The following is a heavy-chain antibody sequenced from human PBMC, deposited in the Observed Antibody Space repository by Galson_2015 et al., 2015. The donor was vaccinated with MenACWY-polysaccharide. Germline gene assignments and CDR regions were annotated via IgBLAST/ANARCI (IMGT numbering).Heavy chain of an antibody. CDR1: GFIFNNAW. V-gene: IGHV3-15*01. J-gene: IGHJ2*01. D-gene: IGHD2-21*02. CDR3: TTGIYCAGDCYDWYFDL. Sequence: RLSCAASGFIFNNAWMNWVRQAPGKGLEWVGRIKSKTDGGTIDYAAPVKGRFIISRDDSKNPLFLQMNSLRTEDAAVYYCTTGIYCAGDCYDWYFDLWGRGTLVTVSS. CDR2: IKSKTDGGTI.